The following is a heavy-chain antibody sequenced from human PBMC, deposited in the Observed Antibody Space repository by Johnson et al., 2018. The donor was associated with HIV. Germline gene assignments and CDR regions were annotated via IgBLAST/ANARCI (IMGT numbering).Heavy chain of an antibody. J-gene: IGHJ3*02. CDR2: INWNGGST. V-gene: IGHV3-20*04. CDR3: ARGFSKDDAFDI. Sequence: VQLVESGGGLVQPGGSLRLSCAASGFTFSSYEMNWVRQAPGKGLEWVSGINWNGGSTGYADSVKGRFTISRDNAKNSLYLQMKSLRAEDTALYYCARGFSKDDAFDIWGQGTMVTVSS. CDR1: GFTFSSYE.